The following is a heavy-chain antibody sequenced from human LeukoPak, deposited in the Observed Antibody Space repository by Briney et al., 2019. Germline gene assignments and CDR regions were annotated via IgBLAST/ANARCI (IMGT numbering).Heavy chain of an antibody. J-gene: IGHJ6*02. D-gene: IGHD3-10*01. CDR1: GYTFTSYG. CDR2: ISAYNGNT. Sequence: GASVKVSCKASGYTFTSYGISWVRQAPGQGLEWMGWISAYNGNTNYAQKLQGRVTMTTDTSTSTAYMELRSLRSDDTAVYYCARESVIPGEHYYYYGMDVWGQGTTVTVSS. V-gene: IGHV1-18*01. CDR3: ARESVIPGEHYYYYGMDV.